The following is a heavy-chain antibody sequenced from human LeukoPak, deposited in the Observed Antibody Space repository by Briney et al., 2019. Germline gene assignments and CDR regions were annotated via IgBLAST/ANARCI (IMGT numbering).Heavy chain of an antibody. Sequence: ASVKVSCKASGYTFTGYYMHWVRQAPGQGLEWMGWINPNSGGTNYAQKFQGRVTMTRDTSISTAYMELSRLRSDDTAVYYCARAGGYYGSGSPEGFDYWGQGTLVTVSS. CDR1: GYTFTGYY. CDR2: INPNSGGT. D-gene: IGHD3-10*01. CDR3: ARAGGYYGSGSPEGFDY. V-gene: IGHV1-2*02. J-gene: IGHJ4*02.